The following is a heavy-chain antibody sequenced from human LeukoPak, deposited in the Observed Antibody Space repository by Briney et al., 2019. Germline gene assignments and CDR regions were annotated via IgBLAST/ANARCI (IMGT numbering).Heavy chain of an antibody. D-gene: IGHD1-26*01. V-gene: IGHV3-23*01. CDR3: AKGSAEWELQPFDY. CDR2: ISGRGGST. J-gene: IGHJ4*02. Sequence: GGSLRLSCAASGFTFSGYVMSWVRQAPGEGLEWVSAISGRGGSTYYAESVKGRVTISRDNSKNTLYLQMDSLRAEDTAEYYGAKGSAEWELQPFDYWGQGTLVTVSS. CDR1: GFTFSGYV.